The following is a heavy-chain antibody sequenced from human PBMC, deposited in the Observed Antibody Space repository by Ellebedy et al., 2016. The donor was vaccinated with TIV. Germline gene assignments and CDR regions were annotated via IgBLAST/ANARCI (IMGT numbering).Heavy chain of an antibody. J-gene: IGHJ6*02. D-gene: IGHD6-13*01. CDR2: MRYDGSTK. CDR3: AKYITFSTWLPSEYGMDV. Sequence: GESLKISCAASGFTFSDYGMHWVRQAPGKGLELVAFMRYDGSTKYYADSVKGRFTISRDNSRDTLYLQMNSLRAEDTAVYFCAKYITFSTWLPSEYGMDVWGRGTTVTVSS. V-gene: IGHV3-30*02. CDR1: GFTFSDYG.